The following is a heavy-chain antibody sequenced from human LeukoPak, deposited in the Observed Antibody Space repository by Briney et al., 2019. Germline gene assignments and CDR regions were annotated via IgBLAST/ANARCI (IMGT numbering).Heavy chain of an antibody. J-gene: IGHJ5*02. CDR2: IYHSGST. CDR1: GYSISSGYY. CDR3: ARLEYSSSRSWFDP. D-gene: IGHD6-6*01. Sequence: SETLSLTCAVSGYSISSGYYWGWIRQPPGKGLEWIGIIYHSGSTYYNPSLKSRVTISVDTSKNQFSLRVTSVTAADTAVYYCARLEYSSSRSWFDPWGQGTLVTVSS. V-gene: IGHV4-38-2*01.